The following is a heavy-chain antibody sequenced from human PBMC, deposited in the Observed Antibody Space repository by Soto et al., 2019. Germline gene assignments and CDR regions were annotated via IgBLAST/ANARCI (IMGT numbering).Heavy chain of an antibody. Sequence: EVQLLESGGGLVQPGGSLRLSCAASGFTFSSYAMSWVRQAPGKGLEWVSAISGSGGSTYYADSVKGRFTISRDNSKNTLYLQMNSMRAEDTAVYYCAKNPDHLAARPDYFDYWGQGTLVTVSS. D-gene: IGHD6-6*01. CDR3: AKNPDHLAARPDYFDY. CDR1: GFTFSSYA. V-gene: IGHV3-23*01. CDR2: ISGSGGST. J-gene: IGHJ4*02.